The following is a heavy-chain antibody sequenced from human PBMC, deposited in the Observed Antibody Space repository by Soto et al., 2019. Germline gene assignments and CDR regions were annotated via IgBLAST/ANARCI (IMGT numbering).Heavy chain of an antibody. CDR2: INAGNGNT. J-gene: IGHJ3*02. CDR3: ARPHYCDSSGYYYAGAFGI. Sequence: GASVKVSCKASGYTFTSYAMHWVRQAPGQRLEWMGWINAGNGNTKYSQKFQGGVTITRDTSASTAYMELSSLRSEDTAVYYCARPHYCDSSGYYYAGAFGIWGQGTMVTVSS. V-gene: IGHV1-3*01. D-gene: IGHD3-22*01. CDR1: GYTFTSYA.